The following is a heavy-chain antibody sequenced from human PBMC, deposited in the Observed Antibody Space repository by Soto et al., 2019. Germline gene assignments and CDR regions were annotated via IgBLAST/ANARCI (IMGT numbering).Heavy chain of an antibody. CDR2: IYYSGGT. D-gene: IGHD3-10*01. V-gene: IGHV4-31*03. Sequence: QVQLQESGPGLVRPSQTLSLSCTVSGGSISNSANHWSWIRQHPGEGLEWIGYIYYSGGTYYSPSLKGRVTLSIDASKNQFSLKLSSVTAADTAVYYCAKGVRGVPIWFDPWGQGTLVTVSS. CDR1: GGSISNSANH. J-gene: IGHJ5*02. CDR3: AKGVRGVPIWFDP.